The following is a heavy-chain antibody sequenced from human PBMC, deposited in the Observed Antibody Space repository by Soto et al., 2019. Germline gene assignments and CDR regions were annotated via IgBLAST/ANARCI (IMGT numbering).Heavy chain of an antibody. Sequence: SETLSLTCAVYGGSFSGYYWSWIRQPPGKGLEWIGEINHSGSTNYNPSLKSRVTISVDTSKNQFSLKLSSVTAADTAVYYCASLRGDFPFDYWGQGTLVTVSS. J-gene: IGHJ4*02. CDR2: INHSGST. V-gene: IGHV4-34*01. CDR3: ASLRGDFPFDY. CDR1: GGSFSGYY. D-gene: IGHD2-21*02.